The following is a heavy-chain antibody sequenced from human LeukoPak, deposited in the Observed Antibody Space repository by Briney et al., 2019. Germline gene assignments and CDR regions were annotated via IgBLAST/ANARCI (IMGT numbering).Heavy chain of an antibody. J-gene: IGHJ4*02. D-gene: IGHD6-13*01. CDR1: GYTFTSYD. V-gene: IGHV1-8*01. CDR3: ARDPGIAAAGRVGDY. CDR2: MSPNSGNT. Sequence: ASVKVSCKASGYTFTSYDINWVRQATGQGLEWMGWMSPNSGNTGYAQKFQGRVTMTRNTSISTVYMELSSLRSEDTAVYYCARDPGIAAAGRVGDYWGQGTLVTVSS.